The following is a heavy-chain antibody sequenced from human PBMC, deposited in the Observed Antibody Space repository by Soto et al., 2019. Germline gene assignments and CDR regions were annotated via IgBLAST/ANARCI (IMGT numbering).Heavy chain of an antibody. CDR2: ISYDGSNK. Sequence: ESGGGVVQPGRSLRLSCAASGFTFSSYEMHWVRQAPGKGLEWVAVISYDGSNKYYADSVKGRFTISRDNSKNTLYLQMNSLRAEDTAVYYCASAGHYCSGSSCYSYYYYGLDVWGQGTTVTVSS. CDR3: ASAGHYCSGSSCYSYYYYGLDV. J-gene: IGHJ6*02. CDR1: GFTFSSYE. D-gene: IGHD2-15*01. V-gene: IGHV3-30-3*01.